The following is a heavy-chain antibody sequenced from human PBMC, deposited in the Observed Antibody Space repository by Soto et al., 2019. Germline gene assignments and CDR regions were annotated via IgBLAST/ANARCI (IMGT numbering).Heavy chain of an antibody. J-gene: IGHJ4*02. Sequence: SETLSLTCNVSGASLSGYYWSWIRQPPGKGLEWIGRIYATGSTDYNPSLKSRITMSEDTSKSQFSLKVNSMTAADTAVYYCARYRREAVAGYTLDNWGQGILVTVSS. CDR3: ARYRREAVAGYTLDN. CDR1: GASLSGYY. D-gene: IGHD6-13*01. CDR2: IYATGST. V-gene: IGHV4-4*07.